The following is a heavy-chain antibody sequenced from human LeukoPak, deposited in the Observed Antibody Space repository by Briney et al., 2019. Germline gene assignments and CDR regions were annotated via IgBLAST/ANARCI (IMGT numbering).Heavy chain of an antibody. CDR2: ISYDGSNK. J-gene: IGHJ4*02. D-gene: IGHD5-12*01. CDR1: GFTFSSYA. V-gene: IGHV3-30*04. CDR3: ARDQRYSGYDCLDY. Sequence: GGSLRLSCAASGFTFSSYAMHWVRQAPGKGLEWVAVISYDGSNKYYADSVKGRFTIFRDNSKNTLYLQMNSLRAEDTAVYYCARDQRYSGYDCLDYWGQGTLVTVSS.